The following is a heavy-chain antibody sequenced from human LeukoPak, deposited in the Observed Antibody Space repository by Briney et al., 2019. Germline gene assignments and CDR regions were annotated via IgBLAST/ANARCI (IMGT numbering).Heavy chain of an antibody. D-gene: IGHD6-19*01. CDR3: ARDGRSSGWFNWFDP. V-gene: IGHV3-53*05. CDR2: IYSGGST. Sequence: GGSLRLSCAAYGVSVSNTYISWTRQAPGKGLEWVSVIYSGGSTYYADSVKGRFTMSKDSSTNTLYLQMNSLTVDDTAVYFCARDGRSSGWFNWFDPWGRGTLVTVSS. J-gene: IGHJ5*02. CDR1: GVSVSNTY.